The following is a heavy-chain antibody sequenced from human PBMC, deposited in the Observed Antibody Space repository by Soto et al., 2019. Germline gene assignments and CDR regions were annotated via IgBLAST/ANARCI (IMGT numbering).Heavy chain of an antibody. D-gene: IGHD6-13*01. V-gene: IGHV3-7*01. J-gene: IGHJ4*02. CDR3: ARSGIAASFDN. CDR2: IKRDGSEK. Sequence: EVQLVESGGALVQPGGSLRLSCTASGFTFSTYWMSWVRQAPGKGLEWVANIKRDGSEKSYVDSVKGRFTISRDNAKNSLYLQMNSLRAEDTAVYYCARSGIAASFDNWGQGTLVTVSS. CDR1: GFTFSTYW.